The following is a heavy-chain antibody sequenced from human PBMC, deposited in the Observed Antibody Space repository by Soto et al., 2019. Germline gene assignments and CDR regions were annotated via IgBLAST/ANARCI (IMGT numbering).Heavy chain of an antibody. V-gene: IGHV1-24*01. J-gene: IGHJ5*02. D-gene: IGHD6-19*01. CDR3: ATGSSGWYVSWFDP. Sequence: QVQLVQSGAEVKKPGASVKVSCKVSGYTLTELSMHWVRQAPGKGLEWMGGFDPEDGETIYAQKFQGRVTIAEDTSTDTAYMELSSLRSEDTAVYYCATGSSGWYVSWFDPWGQGTLVTVSS. CDR2: FDPEDGET. CDR1: GYTLTELS.